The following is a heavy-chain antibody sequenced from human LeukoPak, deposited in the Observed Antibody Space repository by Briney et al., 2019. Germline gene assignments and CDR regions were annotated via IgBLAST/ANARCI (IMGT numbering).Heavy chain of an antibody. J-gene: IGHJ4*02. Sequence: ASVKVSCKASGYTFTSYYMHWVRQAPGQGLEWMGIINPGGGSTSYAQKFQGRVTMTRDTSTSTVYMELSSLRSEDTAVYYCARIGHYGSGSYYFDYWGQGTLVTVSS. CDR1: GYTFTSYY. V-gene: IGHV1-46*01. D-gene: IGHD3-10*01. CDR3: ARIGHYGSGSYYFDY. CDR2: INPGGGST.